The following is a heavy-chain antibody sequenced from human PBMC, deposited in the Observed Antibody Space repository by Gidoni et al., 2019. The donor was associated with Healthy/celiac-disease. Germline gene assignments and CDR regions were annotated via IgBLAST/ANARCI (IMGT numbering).Heavy chain of an antibody. J-gene: IGHJ6*02. Sequence: QVQLVQSGAEVKKPGSSVKVSCKASGGTFSSYAISWVRQAPGQGLEWMGRIIPILGIANYAKKFEGRVTITADKSTSTAYMELSSLRSEDTAVYYCARDLGDYYYGMDVWGQGTTVTVSS. V-gene: IGHV1-69*04. CDR2: IIPILGIA. CDR1: GGTFSSYA. D-gene: IGHD3-16*01. CDR3: ARDLGDYYYGMDV.